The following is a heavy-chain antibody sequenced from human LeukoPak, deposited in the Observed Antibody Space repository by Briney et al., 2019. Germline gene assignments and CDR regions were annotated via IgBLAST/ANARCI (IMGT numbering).Heavy chain of an antibody. V-gene: IGHV3-23*01. D-gene: IGHD3-22*01. CDR1: GFTFSSYG. J-gene: IGHJ4*02. CDR2: ISGRGDST. CDR3: AKDYYYDSSGFDY. Sequence: GGSLRLSCAASGFTFSSYGMSWVRQAPGKGLEWVSAISGRGDSTYYADSVKGRFTISRDNSKNTLYLQMNSLRAEDTAVYYCAKDYYYDSSGFDYWGQGTLVAVSS.